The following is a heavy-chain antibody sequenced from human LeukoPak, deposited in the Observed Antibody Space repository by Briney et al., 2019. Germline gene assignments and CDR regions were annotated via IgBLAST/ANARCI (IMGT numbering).Heavy chain of an antibody. CDR1: GYTFTSYG. D-gene: IGHD2-21*01. Sequence: ASVKVSCKASGYTFTSYGISWVRQAPGQGLEWMGWISAYNGNTNYAQKLQGRVTMTTDTSTSTAYMELRSLRSDDTAVYYCARDPSIFWWPGPNWFDPWGQGTLVTVSS. CDR3: ARDPSIFWWPGPNWFDP. CDR2: ISAYNGNT. J-gene: IGHJ5*02. V-gene: IGHV1-18*01.